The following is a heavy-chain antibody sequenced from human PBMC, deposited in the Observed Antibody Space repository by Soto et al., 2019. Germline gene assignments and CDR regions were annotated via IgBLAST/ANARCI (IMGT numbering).Heavy chain of an antibody. CDR2: IYHTGTT. CDR1: GDSISSSTYY. D-gene: IGHD6-6*01. J-gene: IGHJ4*02. Sequence: SETLSLTCTVSGDSISSSTYYWGWIRQPPGKGLEWIGCIYHTGTTYYNPSLKSRVTISVDTSKNQFSLKLSSVTAADTAVYYCARPYFSSSSMFDYWGQGALVTVSS. CDR3: ARPYFSSSSMFDY. V-gene: IGHV4-39*01.